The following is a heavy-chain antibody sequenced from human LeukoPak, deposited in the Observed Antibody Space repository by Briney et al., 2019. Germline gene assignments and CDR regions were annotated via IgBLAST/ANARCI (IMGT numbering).Heavy chain of an antibody. Sequence: SETLSLTCTVSGGSISSYYLSWIRQPPGKGLEWIGYIYCSGSTNYNPSLKSRVTISVDTSKNQFSLKLSSVTAADTAVYYCARDRTGYCSSTSCYGVYGMDVWGQGTTVTVSS. CDR2: IYCSGST. CDR3: ARDRTGYCSSTSCYGVYGMDV. D-gene: IGHD2-2*03. V-gene: IGHV4-59*01. J-gene: IGHJ6*02. CDR1: GGSISSYY.